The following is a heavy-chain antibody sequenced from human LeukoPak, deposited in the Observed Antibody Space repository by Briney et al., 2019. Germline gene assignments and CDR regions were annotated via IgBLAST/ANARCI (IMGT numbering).Heavy chain of an antibody. CDR3: ARVPPYSGSYGPNPTGTDY. V-gene: IGHV4-39*07. J-gene: IGHJ4*02. CDR2: IYYSGST. Sequence: SETLSLTCTVSGGSISSSSYYWGWIRQPPGKGLEWIGSIYYSGSTYYNPSLKSRVTISVDTSKNQFSLKLSSVTAADTAVYYCARVPPYSGSYGPNPTGTDYWGQGTLVTVSS. D-gene: IGHD1-26*01. CDR1: GGSISSSSYY.